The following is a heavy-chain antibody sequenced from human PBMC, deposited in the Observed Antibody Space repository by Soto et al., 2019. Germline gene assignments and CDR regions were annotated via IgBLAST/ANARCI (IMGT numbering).Heavy chain of an antibody. V-gene: IGHV3-21*01. CDR2: ISSSSSYI. J-gene: IGHJ6*02. CDR1: GFTFSSYS. D-gene: IGHD1-26*01. CDR3: ARDGRGHYSMDV. Sequence: VQLVESGGGLVKPGGSLRLSCAASGFTFSSYSMNWVRQAPGKGLEWVSSISSSSSYIYYADSVKGRFTISRDNAKNSLYLQMNSLRAEDTAVYYCARDGRGHYSMDVWGQGTTVTVSS.